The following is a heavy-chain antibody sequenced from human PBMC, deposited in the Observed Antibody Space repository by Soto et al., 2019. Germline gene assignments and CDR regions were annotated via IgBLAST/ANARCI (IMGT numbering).Heavy chain of an antibody. CDR2: ITSSSGTI. J-gene: IGHJ4*02. D-gene: IGHD6-13*01. V-gene: IGHV3-48*01. CDR3: ARDHSAGIFPY. Sequence: QLVESGGSLVQPGGSLTLSCAASGFSFSNYAMNWVRQAPGKGLEWVSYITSSSGTIYYADSVKGRFTISRDNAKKSLYLQMNSLRAEDTAVYYCARDHSAGIFPYWGQGTLVTVSS. CDR1: GFSFSNYA.